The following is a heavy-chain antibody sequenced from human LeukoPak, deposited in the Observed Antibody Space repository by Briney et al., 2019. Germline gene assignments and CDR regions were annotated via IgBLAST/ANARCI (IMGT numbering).Heavy chain of an antibody. CDR3: AGQIIYYYYMDV. J-gene: IGHJ6*03. CDR2: IYYSGST. Sequence: SETLSLTCTVSGGSISSSNYYWGWIRQPPGKGLEWIGSIYYSGSTYYNPSLKSRVTISVDTSKNQFSLKLSSVTAADTAVYYCAGQIIYYYYMDVWGKGTTVTVSS. V-gene: IGHV4-39*01. D-gene: IGHD3-10*01. CDR1: GGSISSSNYY.